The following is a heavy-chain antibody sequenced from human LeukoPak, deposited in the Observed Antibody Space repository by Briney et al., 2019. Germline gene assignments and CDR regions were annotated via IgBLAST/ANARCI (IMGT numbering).Heavy chain of an antibody. CDR1: GFTFSSYG. J-gene: IGHJ4*02. CDR3: ARDGLTGTTSSGKVY. Sequence: PGGSLRLSCAASGFTFSSYGMHWVRQAPGKGLEWVAVIWYDGSNKYYADSVKGRFTISRDNSKNTLYLQMNSLRAEDTAVYCCARDGLTGTTSSGKVYWGQGTLVTVSS. V-gene: IGHV3-33*01. D-gene: IGHD1-20*01. CDR2: IWYDGSNK.